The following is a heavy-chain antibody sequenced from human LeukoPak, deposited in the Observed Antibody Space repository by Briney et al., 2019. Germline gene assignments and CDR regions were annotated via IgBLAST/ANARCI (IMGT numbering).Heavy chain of an antibody. CDR2: ISSSSNFK. V-gene: IGHV3-21*01. CDR3: ARVVVTPAYFYYGMDV. CDR1: GFTFRTYL. J-gene: IGHJ6*02. D-gene: IGHD4-23*01. Sequence: GGSLRLSCAASGFTFRTYLMSWVRQAPGKGLEWVSSISSSSNFKYYADSVKGRFTISRDNAKNSLYLQMNSLTAEDTAVYYCARVVVTPAYFYYGMDVWGQGTTVTVSS.